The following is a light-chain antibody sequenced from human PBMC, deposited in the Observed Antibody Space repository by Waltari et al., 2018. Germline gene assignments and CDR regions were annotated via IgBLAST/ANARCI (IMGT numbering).Light chain of an antibody. Sequence: EIVLTQSPGPLYLSPGERATLSCRASQSLRSNFLAWYQHKAGLAPRLLIYGTSTRATGIPDRFSGSGSGTDFTLAIRRLEPEDFAVYYCQQYDSSPRTFGLGTKVEVK. J-gene: IGKJ1*01. CDR1: QSLRSNF. CDR2: GTS. V-gene: IGKV3-20*01. CDR3: QQYDSSPRT.